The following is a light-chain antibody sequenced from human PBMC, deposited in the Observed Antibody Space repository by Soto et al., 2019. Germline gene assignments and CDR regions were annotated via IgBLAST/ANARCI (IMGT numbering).Light chain of an antibody. V-gene: IGKV1-5*03. CDR2: KAS. Sequence: DIQMTQSPSTLSASVGDRVTITGRASQSISSWLAWYQQKPGKAPKLLIYKASSLESGVPSRFSGSGSGTKFTLPISSLQPDDFATYYCQPYNSYAWTFGQGTKVEIK. CDR1: QSISSW. J-gene: IGKJ1*01. CDR3: QPYNSYAWT.